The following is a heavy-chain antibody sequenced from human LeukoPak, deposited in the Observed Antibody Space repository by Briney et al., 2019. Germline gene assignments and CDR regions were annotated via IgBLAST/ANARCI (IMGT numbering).Heavy chain of an antibody. D-gene: IGHD3-22*01. CDR3: ARASYYYDTSGLGAFDI. Sequence: PGGSLRLSCAASGFTFSSYAMSWVRQAPGKGLEWVSAITWDSTNTGYADSVKGRFTISRDNAKNSLYLQMNSLRPEDTALYYCARASYYYDTSGLGAFDIWGQGTMVTVSS. CDR2: ITWDSTNT. J-gene: IGHJ3*02. CDR1: GFTFSSYA. V-gene: IGHV3-20*04.